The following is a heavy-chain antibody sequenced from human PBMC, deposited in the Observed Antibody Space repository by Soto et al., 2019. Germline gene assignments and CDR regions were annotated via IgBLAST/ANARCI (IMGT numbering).Heavy chain of an antibody. D-gene: IGHD3-10*01. Sequence: EVQLVESGGGLVQTGGSLRLSCAASGFTFSDHYMDWVRQAPGKGLEWVGRSKNKADSYTTEYAASVKGRFTISRDGSKNSLFLQTNSLKTEDTAVYYCTVWGSGNDFGAAWGQGILVTVSS. CDR1: GFTFSDHY. V-gene: IGHV3-72*01. CDR3: TVWGSGNDFGAA. J-gene: IGHJ4*02. CDR2: SKNKADSYTT.